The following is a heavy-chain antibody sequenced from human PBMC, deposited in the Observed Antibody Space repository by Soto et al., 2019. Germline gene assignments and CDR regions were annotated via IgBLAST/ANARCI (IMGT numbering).Heavy chain of an antibody. V-gene: IGHV4-31*03. Sequence: PSETLSLTCTVSGGSISSGGYYWSWIRQHPGKGLEWIGYIYYSGSTYYNPSLKSRVTISVDTSKNQFSLKLSSVTAADTAVYYCARTYGGNPERQIYYFDYWGQGTRVTVSS. CDR1: GGSISSGGYY. D-gene: IGHD1-1*01. J-gene: IGHJ4*02. CDR3: ARTYGGNPERQIYYFDY. CDR2: IYYSGST.